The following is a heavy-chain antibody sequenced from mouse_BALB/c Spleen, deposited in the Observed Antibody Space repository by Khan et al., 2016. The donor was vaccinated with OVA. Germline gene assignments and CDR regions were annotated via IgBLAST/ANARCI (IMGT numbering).Heavy chain of an antibody. Sequence: QIQLVQSGPELKKPGETVKISCKASGYTFTNYGMNWVKQAPGQGLKWMGWINTYIGEPTYADDFKGRFAFSLATSASTAYLQINNLKNEDTATXCCASSNGNYWFAYWGQGTLVTVSA. CDR2: INTYIGEP. V-gene: IGHV9-3-1*01. J-gene: IGHJ3*01. CDR1: GYTFTNYG. D-gene: IGHD2-1*01. CDR3: ASSNGNYWFAY.